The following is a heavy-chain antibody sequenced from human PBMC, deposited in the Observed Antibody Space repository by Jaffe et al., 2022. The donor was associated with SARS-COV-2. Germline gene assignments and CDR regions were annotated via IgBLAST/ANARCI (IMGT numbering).Heavy chain of an antibody. Sequence: QLQLQESGPGLVKPSETLSLTCTVSGGSISSSSYYWGWIRQPPGKGLEWIGSIYYSGSTYYNPSLKSRVTISVDTSKNQISMKLSSVTAADTAVYYCANAQRITIFGVHAFDLWGRGTLVTVSS. CDR1: GGSISSSSYY. D-gene: IGHD3-3*01. CDR3: ANAQRITIFGVHAFDL. J-gene: IGHJ2*01. CDR2: IYYSGST. V-gene: IGHV4-39*01.